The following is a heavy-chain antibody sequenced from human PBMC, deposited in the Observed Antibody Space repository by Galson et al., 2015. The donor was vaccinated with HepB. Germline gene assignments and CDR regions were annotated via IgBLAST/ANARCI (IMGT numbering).Heavy chain of an antibody. V-gene: IGHV1-3*04. Sequence: SVKVSCKASGYTLTRYAIHWVRQAPGQRLEWMGWINTASGRTEYSQKFQGTVTITTDTSANTAYMEVSSLRSEDMAVYYCSRDSGRGFYGMDVWGQGTTVIVSS. CDR2: INTASGRT. CDR1: GYTLTRYA. D-gene: IGHD3-10*01. J-gene: IGHJ6*02. CDR3: SRDSGRGFYGMDV.